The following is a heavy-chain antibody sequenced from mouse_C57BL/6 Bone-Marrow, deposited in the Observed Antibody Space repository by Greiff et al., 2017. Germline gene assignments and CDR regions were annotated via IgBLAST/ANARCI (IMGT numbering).Heavy chain of an antibody. CDR1: GFTFSDYG. D-gene: IGHD2-12*01. Sequence: DVKLVESGGGLVKPGGSLKLSCAASGFTFSDYGMHWVRQAPEKGLEWVAYISSGSSTIYSADTVKGRFTISRDNAKNTLFLQLTSLRSEDTAIYYCAKSKLLLDCWGQGTTLTVSS. V-gene: IGHV5-17*01. CDR2: ISSGSSTI. J-gene: IGHJ2*01. CDR3: AKSKLLLDC.